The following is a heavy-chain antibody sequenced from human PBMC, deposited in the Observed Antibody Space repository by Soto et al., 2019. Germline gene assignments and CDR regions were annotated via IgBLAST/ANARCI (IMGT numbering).Heavy chain of an antibody. V-gene: IGHV1-8*01. CDR3: ARGRASGSYYLLDY. CDR1: GNTFTSYD. J-gene: IGHJ4*02. Sequence: QVQLVQSGAEVKKPGASVKVSCKASGNTFTSYDINWVRQANGHGLEWMGWINPNSGNIGYAQKFQGRVTMTRDTAIRTAYMEVSRLRSDDTAVYYCARGRASGSYYLLDYWGQGTLVTVSS. D-gene: IGHD3-10*01. CDR2: INPNSGNI.